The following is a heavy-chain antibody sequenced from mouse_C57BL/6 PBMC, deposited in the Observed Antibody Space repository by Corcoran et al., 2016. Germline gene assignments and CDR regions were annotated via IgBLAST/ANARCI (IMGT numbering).Heavy chain of an antibody. CDR1: GYSFTSYY. J-gene: IGHJ2*01. CDR2: IYPGSGNT. V-gene: IGHV1-66*01. CDR3: ANLPRDY. Sequence: QVQLQQSGPELVKPEASVKISCKASGYSFTSYYIHWVKQRPGQGHEWIGWIYPGSGNTKYNEKFKGKATLTADTSSSTAYMELRSLTSEDSAVYFCANLPRDYWGQGTTLTVSS.